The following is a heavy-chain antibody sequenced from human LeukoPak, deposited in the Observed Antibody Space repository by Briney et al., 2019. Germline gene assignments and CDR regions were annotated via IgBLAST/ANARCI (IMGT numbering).Heavy chain of an antibody. V-gene: IGHV3-33*01. CDR2: IWYDGSNK. J-gene: IGHJ4*02. CDR1: GFIFSTYG. Sequence: RGSLRLSCAASGFIFSTYGMHCVRQAPGKGLEWVAVIWYDGSNKYYGDSVKGRFTISRDNSRNTLYLQMNSLTADDTAVYYCARGYYSGSRIDYWGQGTLVTVSS. D-gene: IGHD6-13*01. CDR3: ARGYYSGSRIDY.